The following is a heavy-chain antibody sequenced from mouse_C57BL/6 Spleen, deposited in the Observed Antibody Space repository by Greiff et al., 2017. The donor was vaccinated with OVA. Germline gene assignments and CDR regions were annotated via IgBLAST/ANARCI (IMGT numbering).Heavy chain of an antibody. CDR3: ARSDSNWDY. CDR2: IDPSDSYT. V-gene: IGHV1-50*01. CDR1: GYTFTSYW. D-gene: IGHD2-5*01. Sequence: VQLQQPGAELVKPGASVKLSCKASGYTFTSYWMQWVKQRPGQGLEWIGEIDPSDSYTNYNQKFNGKATLTVDTSSSTAYMQLSSLTSEDSAVYYCARSDSNWDYWGQGTTLTVSS. J-gene: IGHJ2*01.